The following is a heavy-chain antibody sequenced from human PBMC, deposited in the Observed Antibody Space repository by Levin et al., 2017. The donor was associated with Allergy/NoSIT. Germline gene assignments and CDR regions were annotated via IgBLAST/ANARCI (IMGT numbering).Heavy chain of an antibody. D-gene: IGHD4-17*01. CDR3: ARGDYGDDELDY. J-gene: IGHJ4*02. CDR1: GFTFSSYW. V-gene: IGHV3-74*01. Sequence: GESLKISCAASGFTFSSYWMHWVRQAPGKGLVWVSRINSDGSSTSYADSVKGRFTISRDNAKNTLYLQMNSLRAEDTAVYYCARGDYGDDELDYWGQGTLVTVSS. CDR2: INSDGSST.